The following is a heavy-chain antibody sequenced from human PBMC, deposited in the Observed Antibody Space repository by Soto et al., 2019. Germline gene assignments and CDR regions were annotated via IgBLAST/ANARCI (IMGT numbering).Heavy chain of an antibody. CDR2: IYYSGST. J-gene: IGHJ6*03. CDR1: GGSISSYY. Sequence: SETLSLTCTVSGGSISSYYWTWIRQPPGKGLEWIGYIYYSGSTNYNPSLKSRVTISVDTSKNQFSLKLSSVTAADTAVYYCARGRPQKGGYCSSTSCYSYYYYYMDVWGKGTTVTVSS. V-gene: IGHV4-59*01. CDR3: ARGRPQKGGYCSSTSCYSYYYYYMDV. D-gene: IGHD2-2*01.